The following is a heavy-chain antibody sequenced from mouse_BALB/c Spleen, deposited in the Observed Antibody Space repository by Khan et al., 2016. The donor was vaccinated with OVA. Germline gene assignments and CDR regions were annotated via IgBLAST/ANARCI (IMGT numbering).Heavy chain of an antibody. CDR3: ARSVTITTVVATDFDY. Sequence: EVQLQESGPGLVKPSQSLSLTCTVTGYSITSDYAWNWIRQFPGNQLEWMGYIRYSGRTSYNPSLKSRISITRDASKNQFFLQLNSVTTEDTATYYCARSVTITTVVATDFDYWGQGTTLTVSS. J-gene: IGHJ2*01. D-gene: IGHD1-1*01. CDR2: IRYSGRT. V-gene: IGHV3-2*02. CDR1: GYSITSDYA.